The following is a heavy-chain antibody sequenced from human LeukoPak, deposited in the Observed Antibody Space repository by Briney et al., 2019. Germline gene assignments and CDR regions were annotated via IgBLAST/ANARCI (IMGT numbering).Heavy chain of an antibody. CDR3: ARDRPSGYYYSYGMDV. CDR1: GFTFSDYY. V-gene: IGHV3-11*01. J-gene: IGHJ6*02. Sequence: GGSLRLSCAVSGFTFSDYYMSWIRQAPGKGLESLSYISNRGDTIYYADSVRGRFTISRDNAKNSLYLQMNSLRAEDTAVYYCARDRPSGYYYSYGMDVWRQGTTVTVSS. CDR2: ISNRGDTI.